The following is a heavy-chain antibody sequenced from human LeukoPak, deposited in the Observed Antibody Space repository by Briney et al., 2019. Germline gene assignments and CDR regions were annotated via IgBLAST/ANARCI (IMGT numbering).Heavy chain of an antibody. CDR2: ISGTNSYT. Sequence: PGGSLRLSCAASGFTFSDYYMTWIRQAPGKGLEWVSYISGTNSYTNYADSVKDRFTISRDNAKNSLYLQMNSLRDEDTAVYYCVSFYYSAFLDYWGQGTLVTVSS. CDR1: GFTFSDYY. D-gene: IGHD4/OR15-4a*01. V-gene: IGHV3-11*03. CDR3: VSFYYSAFLDY. J-gene: IGHJ4*02.